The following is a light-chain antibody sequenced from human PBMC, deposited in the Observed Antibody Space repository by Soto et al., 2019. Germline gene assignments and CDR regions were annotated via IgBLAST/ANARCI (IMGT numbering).Light chain of an antibody. J-gene: IGKJ4*01. CDR1: QSVSRDY. V-gene: IGKV3-20*01. CDR2: AAS. Sequence: EIVLAQSPGTLSLSPGQRATLSCRASQSVSRDYVAWYQHKPGQAPRLLIYAASSRPSGSPDRFGGSGSGTDFTLTISRLEPEDFALYYCPQYGSSPLTFGGGTRVEFK. CDR3: PQYGSSPLT.